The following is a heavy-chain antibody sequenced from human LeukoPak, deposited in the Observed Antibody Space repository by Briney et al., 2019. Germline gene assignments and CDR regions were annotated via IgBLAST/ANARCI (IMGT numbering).Heavy chain of an antibody. CDR2: ISSSGSTI. D-gene: IGHD4-17*01. Sequence: AGSLTLSCAASGFTFSDYYMSWIRQAPGKGLEWVSYISSSGSTIYYADSVKGRFTISRDNAKNSLYLQMNSLRAEDTAVYYCARGGIPTVTVFDPWGQGTLATVSS. V-gene: IGHV3-11*01. J-gene: IGHJ5*02. CDR1: GFTFSDYY. CDR3: ARGGIPTVTVFDP.